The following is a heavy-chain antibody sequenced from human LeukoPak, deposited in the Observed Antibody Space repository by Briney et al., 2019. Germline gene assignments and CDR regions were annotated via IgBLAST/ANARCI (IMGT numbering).Heavy chain of an antibody. D-gene: IGHD6-19*01. J-gene: IGHJ5*02. Sequence: ASVKVSCKASGYTFTGYYMHWVRQAPGQGLEWMGWINPNSGGTNYAQKFQGRVTMTRDTSISTAYMELSRLRSDDTAVYCCAREGSSGWYWFDPWGQGTLVTVSS. V-gene: IGHV1-2*02. CDR3: AREGSSGWYWFDP. CDR1: GYTFTGYY. CDR2: INPNSGGT.